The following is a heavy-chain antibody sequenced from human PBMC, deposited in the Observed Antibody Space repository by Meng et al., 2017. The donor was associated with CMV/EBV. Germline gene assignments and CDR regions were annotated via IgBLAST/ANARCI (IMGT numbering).Heavy chain of an antibody. J-gene: IGHJ6*02. CDR2: ISWNSGSI. D-gene: IGHD3-3*01. Sequence: SLRLSCAASGFTFDDYAMHWVRQAPGKGLEWVSGISWNSGSIGYADSVKGRFTISRDNAKNSLYLQMNSLRAEDTAVYYCARDRVHYDFWSPSNYYYGMDVWGQGTTVTVSS. CDR1: GFTFDDYA. V-gene: IGHV3-9*01. CDR3: ARDRVHYDFWSPSNYYYGMDV.